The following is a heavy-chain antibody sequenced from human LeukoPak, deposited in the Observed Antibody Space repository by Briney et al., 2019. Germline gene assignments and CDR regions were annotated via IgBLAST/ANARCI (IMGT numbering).Heavy chain of an antibody. V-gene: IGHV1-46*01. J-gene: IGHJ4*02. Sequence: ASVKVSCKAFGYTFTSNYMHWVRQAPGQGPEWMGVISPSGGSTTYAQKFQGRVTLTRDMSTSTDYLELSSLRSEDTAVYYCARGPMVRGVILFDYWGQGTLVTVSS. D-gene: IGHD3-10*01. CDR3: ARGPMVRGVILFDY. CDR2: ISPSGGST. CDR1: GYTFTSNY.